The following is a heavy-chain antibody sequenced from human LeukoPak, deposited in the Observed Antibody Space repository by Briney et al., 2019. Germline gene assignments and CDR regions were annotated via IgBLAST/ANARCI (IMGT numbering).Heavy chain of an antibody. D-gene: IGHD2-8*01. V-gene: IGHV1-46*01. J-gene: IGHJ6*02. Sequence: ASVKVSCKASGYTFTSYYMHWVRQAPGQGLEWMGIINPSGGSTSYAQKFQGRVTITADESTSTAYMELSSLRSEDTAVYYCARGVPGSMLGRRYYYYGMDVWGQGTTVTVSS. CDR3: ARGVPGSMLGRRYYYYGMDV. CDR1: GYTFTSYY. CDR2: INPSGGST.